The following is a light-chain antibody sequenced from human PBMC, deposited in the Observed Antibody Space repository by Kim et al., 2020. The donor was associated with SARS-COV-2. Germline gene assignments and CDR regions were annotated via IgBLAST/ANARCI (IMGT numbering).Light chain of an antibody. CDR3: AAWDDSLNAWV. CDR1: SSNIGSNY. Sequence: GQRVTIACSGSSSNIGSNYVSWHQQRPGTAPKLLIYRNDQRPSGVPDRISGSKSGTSASLAISGLRSEDEADYYCAAWDDSLNAWVFGGGTQLTVL. J-gene: IGLJ3*02. CDR2: RND. V-gene: IGLV1-47*01.